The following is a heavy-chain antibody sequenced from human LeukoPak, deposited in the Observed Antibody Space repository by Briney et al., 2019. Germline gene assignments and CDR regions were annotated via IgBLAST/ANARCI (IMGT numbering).Heavy chain of an antibody. CDR3: ASGYREWDEFFDY. V-gene: IGHV4-30-4*01. CDR1: GGSISSGDYY. D-gene: IGHD5-24*01. J-gene: IGHJ4*02. CDR2: IYYSGST. Sequence: PSENLSLTCTVSGGSISSGDYYWSWIRQPPGKGLEWIGYIYYSGSTYYNPSLKSRVTISVDTSKNQFSLKLSSVTAADTAVYYCASGYREWDEFFDYWGQGTLVTVSS.